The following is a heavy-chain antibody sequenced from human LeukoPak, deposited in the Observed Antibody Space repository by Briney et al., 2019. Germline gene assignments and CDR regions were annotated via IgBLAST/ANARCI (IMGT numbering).Heavy chain of an antibody. D-gene: IGHD4-17*01. Sequence: SETLSLTCAVSGGSISSGGYSWSWIRQPPGKGLEWIGYIYHSGSTNYNPSLKSRVTISVDTSKNQFSLKLSSVTAADTAVYYCARDADDYEAFDIWGQGTMVTVSS. V-gene: IGHV4-30-2*01. CDR2: IYHSGST. CDR3: ARDADDYEAFDI. J-gene: IGHJ3*02. CDR1: GGSISSGGYS.